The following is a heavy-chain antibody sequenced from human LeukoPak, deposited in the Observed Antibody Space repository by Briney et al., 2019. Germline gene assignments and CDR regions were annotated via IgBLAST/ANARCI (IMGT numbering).Heavy chain of an antibody. J-gene: IGHJ4*02. CDR1: GGSFSGYY. CDR2: INHSGST. D-gene: IGHD5-12*01. V-gene: IGHV4-34*01. Sequence: PSETLPLTCAVYGGSFSGYYWSWIRQPPGKGLEWIGEINHSGSTNYNPSLKSRVTMSIDTSKNQFSLKLSSVTAADTAVYYCARADGYDENFDYWGQGTLVTVSS. CDR3: ARADGYDENFDY.